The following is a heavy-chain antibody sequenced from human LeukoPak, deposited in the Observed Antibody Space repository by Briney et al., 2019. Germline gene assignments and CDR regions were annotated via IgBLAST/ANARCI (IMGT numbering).Heavy chain of an antibody. CDR1: GGTFRSYA. V-gene: IGHV1-69*05. CDR3: ERLNYDSSGYYY. Sequence: SVKVSCKASGGTFRSYAISWVRQAPGQGLEWVGGIIPIFGTANYAQKFQGRVTNTTDEYTNTAYMALSSLRSEDTDVFSCERLNYDSSGYYYWGQGTLVTVSS. D-gene: IGHD3-22*01. J-gene: IGHJ4*02. CDR2: IIPIFGTA.